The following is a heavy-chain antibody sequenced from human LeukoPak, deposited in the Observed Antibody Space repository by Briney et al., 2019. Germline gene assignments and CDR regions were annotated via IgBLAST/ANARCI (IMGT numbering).Heavy chain of an antibody. V-gene: IGHV1-46*01. J-gene: IGHJ4*02. D-gene: IGHD6-13*01. Sequence: ASVKVSCKASGGTFSSYAISWVRQAPGQGLEWMGIINPSGGSTSYAQKFQGRVTMTRDTSTSTVYMELSSLRSEDTAVYYCARGPAAGYIDYWGQGTLVTVSS. CDR3: ARGPAAGYIDY. CDR2: INPSGGST. CDR1: GGTFSSYA.